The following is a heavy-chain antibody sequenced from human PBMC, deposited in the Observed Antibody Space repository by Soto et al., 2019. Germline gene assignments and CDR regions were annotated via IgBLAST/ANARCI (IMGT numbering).Heavy chain of an antibody. CDR1: GFTFSSYG. V-gene: IGHV3-33*01. J-gene: IGHJ4*02. D-gene: IGHD6-19*01. CDR2: IWYDGSNK. CDR3: ARAELEWLVLDY. Sequence: QVQLVESGGGVVQPGRSLRLSCAASGFTFSSYGMHWVRQAPGKGLEWVAVIWYDGSNKYYADSVKGRFTISRDNSKNTLYLQMTSLRAEDTAVYYCARAELEWLVLDYWGQGTLVTVSS.